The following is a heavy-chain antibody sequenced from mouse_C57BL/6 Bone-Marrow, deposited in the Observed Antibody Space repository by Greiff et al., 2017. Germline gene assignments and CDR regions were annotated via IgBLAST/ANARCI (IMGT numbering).Heavy chain of an antibody. Sequence: VQLQQPGAELVMPGASVKLSCKASGYTFTSYWMHWVKQRPGQGLEWIGEIDPSDSYTNYNQKFKGKSTLTVDKSSSTAYMQLSSLTSEDSAVDYCARDYGSSYDWYFDVWGTGTTVTVSS. CDR3: ARDYGSSYDWYFDV. V-gene: IGHV1-69*01. CDR2: IDPSDSYT. CDR1: GYTFTSYW. J-gene: IGHJ1*03. D-gene: IGHD1-1*01.